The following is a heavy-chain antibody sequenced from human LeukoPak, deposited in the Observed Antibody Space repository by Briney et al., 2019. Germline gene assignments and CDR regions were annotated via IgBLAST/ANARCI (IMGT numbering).Heavy chain of an antibody. V-gene: IGHV3-30*03. Sequence: GGSLRLSCAASGFTFSSYGMHWVRQAPGKGLEWVAVISYDGSNKYYADSVKGRFTISRDNSKNTLYLQMNSLRAEDTAVYYCARVYYYYYYMDVWGKGTTVTVSS. J-gene: IGHJ6*03. CDR3: ARVYYYYYYMDV. CDR2: ISYDGSNK. CDR1: GFTFSSYG.